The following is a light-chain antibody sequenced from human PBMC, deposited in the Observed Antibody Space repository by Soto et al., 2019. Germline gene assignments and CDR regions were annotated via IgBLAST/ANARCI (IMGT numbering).Light chain of an antibody. Sequence: EIVLTQSPGTLSLSPGERATLSCRASQSVSRDYLAWYQQKPGQAPRLLIYRASYRDTGIPDRFSGSGSGTEFTLTISRLEPEDFALYYCQQYGDSPPVTFGGGTKVEIK. J-gene: IGKJ4*01. V-gene: IGKV3-20*01. CDR1: QSVSRDY. CDR2: RAS. CDR3: QQYGDSPPVT.